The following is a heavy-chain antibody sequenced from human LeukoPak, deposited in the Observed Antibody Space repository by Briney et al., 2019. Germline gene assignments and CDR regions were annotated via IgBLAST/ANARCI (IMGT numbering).Heavy chain of an antibody. CDR2: ISGSGGST. D-gene: IGHD3-3*01. Sequence: SGGSLRLSCAASGFTFSSYAMSWVRQAPGKGLDWVSAISGSGGSTYYADSVKGRFTISRDNSKNTLYLQMSSLRAEDTAVYYCAKALLEPFDYWGQGTLFTVSS. CDR1: GFTFSSYA. J-gene: IGHJ4*02. V-gene: IGHV3-23*01. CDR3: AKALLEPFDY.